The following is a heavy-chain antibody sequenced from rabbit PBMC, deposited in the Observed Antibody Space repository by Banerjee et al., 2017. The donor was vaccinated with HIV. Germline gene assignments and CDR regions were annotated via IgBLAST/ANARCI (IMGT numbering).Heavy chain of an antibody. CDR3: ARDNPANL. CDR2: ISAGRSGPT. V-gene: IGHV1S45*01. CDR1: GFSFSSGYW. Sequence: QEQLEESGGGLVKPGGSLTLTCKASGFSFSSGYWMCWVRRAPGKGLEWIACISAGRSGPTYYASWAKGRFTISKTSSTTVTLQMTSLTAADTATYFCARDNPANLWGPGTLVTVS. J-gene: IGHJ4*01.